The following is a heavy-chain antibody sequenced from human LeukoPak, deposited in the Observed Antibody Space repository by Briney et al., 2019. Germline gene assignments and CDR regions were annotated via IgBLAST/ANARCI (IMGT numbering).Heavy chain of an antibody. V-gene: IGHV4-39*01. CDR1: GASISSSRYY. Sequence: PSETLSLTCTVSGASISSSRYYWGWIRQPPGKGLEWIGSFYYSGSTYYNPSLKSRVTISVDTSKNQFSLKLSSVTAADTAVDYCARLDPGDVWGQGTTVTVSS. D-gene: IGHD3-9*01. J-gene: IGHJ6*02. CDR2: FYYSGST. CDR3: ARLDPGDV.